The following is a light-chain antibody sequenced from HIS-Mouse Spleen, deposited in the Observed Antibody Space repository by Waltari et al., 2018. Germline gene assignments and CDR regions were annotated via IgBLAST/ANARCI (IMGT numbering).Light chain of an antibody. CDR1: KLGDKY. CDR3: QAWDSSTVV. V-gene: IGLV3-1*01. Sequence: SYELTQPPSVSVSPGQTARITCPGDKLGDKYDCWYQQKPGPSSVLVIYQDSKRPSGIPERFSGSNSGNTATLTISGTQAMDEADYYCQAWDSSTVVFGGGTKLTVL. CDR2: QDS. J-gene: IGLJ2*01.